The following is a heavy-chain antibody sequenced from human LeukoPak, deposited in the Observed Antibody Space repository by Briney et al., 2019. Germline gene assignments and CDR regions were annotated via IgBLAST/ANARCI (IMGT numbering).Heavy chain of an antibody. J-gene: IGHJ3*02. CDR2: IYYSGST. CDR1: GGSISSGGYY. CDR3: ARDRVSGDSSAFDI. Sequence: SETLSLTCTVSGGSISSGGYYWSWIRQHPGKGLEWIGYIYYSGSTYYNPSLKSRVTISVDTSKNQFSLKLSSVTAADTAVYYCARDRVSGDSSAFDIWGQGTMVTVSP. D-gene: IGHD2-21*01. V-gene: IGHV4-31*03.